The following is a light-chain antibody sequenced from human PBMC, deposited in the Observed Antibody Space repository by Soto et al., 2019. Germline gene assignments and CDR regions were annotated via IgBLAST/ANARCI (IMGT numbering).Light chain of an antibody. V-gene: IGLV2-14*01. CDR1: SSDVGDYNY. J-gene: IGLJ1*01. Sequence: QSVLTQPASVSGSPGQSITISCTGTSSDVGDYNYVSWYQQHPGKAPKLMLYDVSNRPSGISNRFSGSKSGNTASLTISGLQAEDAADYYCSSYTSSSTLFGTGTKLTVL. CDR2: DVS. CDR3: SSYTSSSTL.